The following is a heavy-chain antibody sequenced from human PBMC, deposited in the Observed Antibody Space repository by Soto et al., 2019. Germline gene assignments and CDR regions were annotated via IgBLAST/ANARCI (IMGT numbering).Heavy chain of an antibody. CDR2: MSPNSGAT. Sequence: QVQLVQSGAEVTKPGASVKVSCKASGYTFTSYDINWVRQATGQGLEWMGWMSPNSGATGYAQKFQGRVTMTRDTSISTVDMELSNLRSEDTAIYYCARGVDAGGDVWGQGSTVTVSS. V-gene: IGHV1-8*01. J-gene: IGHJ6*02. CDR1: GYTFTSYD. CDR3: ARGVDAGGDV. D-gene: IGHD1-1*01.